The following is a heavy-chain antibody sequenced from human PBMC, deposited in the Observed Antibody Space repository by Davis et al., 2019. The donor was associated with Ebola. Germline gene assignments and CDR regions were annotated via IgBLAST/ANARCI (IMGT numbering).Heavy chain of an antibody. CDR2: IIPIFGTA. D-gene: IGHD2-15*01. J-gene: IGHJ6*02. Sequence: AASVKVSCKASGGTFSSYAISWVRQAPGQGLEWMGGIIPIFGTANYAQKFQGRVTITADESTSTAYMELSSLRSEDTAVYYCVRGRGYCNGGSCYLDVWGQGTTVTVSS. CDR3: VRGRGYCNGGSCYLDV. CDR1: GGTFSSYA. V-gene: IGHV1-69*13.